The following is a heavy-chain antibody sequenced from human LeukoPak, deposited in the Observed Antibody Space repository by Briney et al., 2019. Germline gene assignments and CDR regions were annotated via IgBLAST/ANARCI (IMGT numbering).Heavy chain of an antibody. CDR1: GGSFSGYY. Sequence: PSETLSLTCAVYGGSFSGYYWSWIRQPPGKGLEWIGEINHSGSTNYNPSLKSRVTISVDTSKNQFSLKLSSVTAADTAVYYCARVGYGNNWFDPWGQGTLVTVSS. J-gene: IGHJ5*02. CDR2: INHSGST. CDR3: ARVGYGNNWFDP. V-gene: IGHV4-34*01. D-gene: IGHD5-12*01.